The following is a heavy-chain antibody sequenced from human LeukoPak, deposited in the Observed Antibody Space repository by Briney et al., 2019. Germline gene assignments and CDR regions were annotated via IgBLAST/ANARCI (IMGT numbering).Heavy chain of an antibody. J-gene: IGHJ5*02. D-gene: IGHD2-2*01. V-gene: IGHV1-69*13. CDR2: IIPIFGTA. Sequence: ASVKVSCKASGGTFSSYAISWVRQAPGQGLEWMGGIIPIFGTANYAQKFQGRVTITADESTSTAYMELSSLRSEGTAVYYCARDLAAVVPAAIYLGNNWFDPWGQGTLVTVSS. CDR1: GGTFSSYA. CDR3: ARDLAAVVPAAIYLGNNWFDP.